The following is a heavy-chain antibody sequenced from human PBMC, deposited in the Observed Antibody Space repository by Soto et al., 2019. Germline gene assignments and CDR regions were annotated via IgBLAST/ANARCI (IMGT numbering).Heavy chain of an antibody. CDR2: ISYDGSNK. CDR1: GFTFSSYA. J-gene: IGHJ6*02. V-gene: IGHV3-30-3*01. CDR3: ARGSSSSYYYYYGMDV. D-gene: IGHD6-6*01. Sequence: GGSLRLSCAASGFTFSSYAMHWVRQAPGKGLEWVAVISYDGSNKYYADSVKGRFTISRDNPKNTLYLQMNSLRAEDTAVYYCARGSSSSYYYYYGMDVWGQGTTVTVSS.